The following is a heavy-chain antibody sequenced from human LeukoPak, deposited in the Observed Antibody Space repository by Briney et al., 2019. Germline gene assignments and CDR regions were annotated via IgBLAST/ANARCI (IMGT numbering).Heavy chain of an antibody. D-gene: IGHD3-10*01. CDR1: GGSISSGGYS. V-gene: IGHV4-30-2*01. CDR2: IYHSGSA. Sequence: PSQTLSLTCAVPGGSISSGGYSWSWIRQPPGKGLEWIGYIYHSGSAYYNPSLKSRVTISVDSSKTQFSLKLSSVTAADTAVYYCARAPMVRGVIIGWFDPWGQRTLVTVSS. J-gene: IGHJ5*02. CDR3: ARAPMVRGVIIGWFDP.